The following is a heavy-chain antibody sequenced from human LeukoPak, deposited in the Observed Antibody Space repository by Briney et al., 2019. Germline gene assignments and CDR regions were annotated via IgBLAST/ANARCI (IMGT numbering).Heavy chain of an antibody. D-gene: IGHD3-10*01. CDR3: ARGPRGPARLDY. J-gene: IGHJ4*02. V-gene: IGHV3-53*01. Sequence: GGSLRLSCAGSGFTVSSNFMSWVRQAPGKGLEWVSVIYTAGTTYYADSVKGRFTISRDNSKNTLYLQMNSLRAEDTGVYYCARGPRGPARLDYWGQGTLVTVSS. CDR1: GFTVSSNF. CDR2: IYTAGTT.